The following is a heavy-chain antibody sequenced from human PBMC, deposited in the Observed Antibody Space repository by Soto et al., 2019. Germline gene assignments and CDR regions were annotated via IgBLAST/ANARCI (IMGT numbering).Heavy chain of an antibody. CDR1: GVSIIIYF. Sequence: SETLSLTCSVSGVSIIIYFWSWIRQPPGRGLEWIGYTYHRGSTNYSPSLKSRVAIALDTSENQFSLKVSSVTAADTAVYYCARHRSLRDAFDIWGQGTMVTVSS. CDR2: TYHRGST. V-gene: IGHV4-59*01. CDR3: ARHRSLRDAFDI. D-gene: IGHD1-26*01. J-gene: IGHJ3*02.